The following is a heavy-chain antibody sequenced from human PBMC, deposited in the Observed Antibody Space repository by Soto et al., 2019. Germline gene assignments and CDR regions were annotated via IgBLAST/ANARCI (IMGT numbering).Heavy chain of an antibody. CDR2: IWYDGSNK. Sequence: QVQLVESGGGVVQPGRSLRLSCAASGFTFSNYGMHWVRQAPGKGLERVAVIWYDGSNKYYADSVKGRFTISRDNSKTTLYLQMNSLRAEDTAVYYCASPSYGSPYYYGMDVWGQGTTVTVSS. D-gene: IGHD3-10*01. V-gene: IGHV3-33*01. CDR3: ASPSYGSPYYYGMDV. CDR1: GFTFSNYG. J-gene: IGHJ6*02.